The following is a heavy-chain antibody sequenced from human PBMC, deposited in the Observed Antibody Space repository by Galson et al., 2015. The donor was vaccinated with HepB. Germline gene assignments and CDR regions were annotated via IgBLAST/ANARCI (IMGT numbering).Heavy chain of an antibody. CDR1: GFIFSSYG. D-gene: IGHD2-2*01. CDR3: AKDSWGYCSRTTCYPRDLYF. Sequence: SLRLSCAASGFIFSSYGIHWVRQAPGKGLEWVAVISYDGSKKDYADSVKGRFSISRDNSKNTLYLQMNSLRAEDTAVYYCAKDSWGYCSRTTCYPRDLYFWGQGTLLTVSS. CDR2: ISYDGSKK. V-gene: IGHV3-30*18. J-gene: IGHJ4*02.